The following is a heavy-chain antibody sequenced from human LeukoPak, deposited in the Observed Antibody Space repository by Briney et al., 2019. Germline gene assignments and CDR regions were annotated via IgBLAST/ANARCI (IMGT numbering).Heavy chain of an antibody. V-gene: IGHV3-33*01. D-gene: IGHD6-19*01. CDR2: IWYDGSNK. Sequence: GGSLRLSCAASGFTFSSYGMHWVRQAPGKGLEWVAVIWYDGSNKYYADSVKGRFTLSRDNSKNTLYLQMNSLRAEDTAVYYCARDRAVAGPCFDYWGQGTLVTVSS. CDR1: GFTFSSYG. J-gene: IGHJ4*02. CDR3: ARDRAVAGPCFDY.